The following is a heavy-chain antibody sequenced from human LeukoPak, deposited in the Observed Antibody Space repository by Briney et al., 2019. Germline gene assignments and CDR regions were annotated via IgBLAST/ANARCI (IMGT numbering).Heavy chain of an antibody. J-gene: IGHJ4*02. D-gene: IGHD2-2*01. V-gene: IGHV4-31*03. CDR2: ISYSGSA. CDR3: ARTQYGSTYTYLDY. Sequence: SETLSLTCTVSGGSISSCGYYWIWIRQHPGNGLEWIGYISYSGSAYYNPSLKSRVTISIDTSKNQLSLKLTSVPAADTAAYYCARTQYGSTYTYLDYWGQGTLVTVSS. CDR1: GGSISSCGYY.